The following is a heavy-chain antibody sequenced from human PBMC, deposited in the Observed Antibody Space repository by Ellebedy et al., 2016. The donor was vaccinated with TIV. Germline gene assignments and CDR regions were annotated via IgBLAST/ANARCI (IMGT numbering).Heavy chain of an antibody. Sequence: GESLKISCEASGFTFSNSNLNWVRQAPGKGLEWVSYISTGSRNIYYADSVKGRFTISRDNAKNSLYLHMNRPRDEDTAVYCCARDGAYNYDTYWYFDLWGRGTLVTVSS. V-gene: IGHV3-48*02. CDR1: GFTFSNSN. CDR2: ISTGSRNI. D-gene: IGHD5-18*01. J-gene: IGHJ2*01. CDR3: ARDGAYNYDTYWYFDL.